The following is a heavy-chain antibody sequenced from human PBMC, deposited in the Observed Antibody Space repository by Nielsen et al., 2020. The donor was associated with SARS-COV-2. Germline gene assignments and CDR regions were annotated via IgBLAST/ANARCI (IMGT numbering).Heavy chain of an antibody. CDR2: ISAYNGNT. CDR3: AVDYYSSSSYYYYGMDV. Sequence: ASVKVSCKASGYTFTSYGISWVRQAPGQGLEWMGWISAYNGNTNYAQKLQGKVTMTTDTSTCTAYMELRSLRSDDTAVYYCAVDYYSSSSYYYYGMDVWGQGTTVTVSS. V-gene: IGHV1-18*01. D-gene: IGHD6-13*01. CDR1: GYTFTSYG. J-gene: IGHJ6*02.